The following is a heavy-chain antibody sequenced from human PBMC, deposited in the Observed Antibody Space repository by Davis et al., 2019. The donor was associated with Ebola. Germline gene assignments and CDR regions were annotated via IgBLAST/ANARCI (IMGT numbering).Heavy chain of an antibody. CDR2: IKQDGSEK. CDR1: GFTFSSYW. CDR3: ARDPSGTDDWDY. J-gene: IGHJ4*02. V-gene: IGHV3-7*01. D-gene: IGHD3-3*01. Sequence: GESLKISCAASGFTFSSYWMSWVRQAPGKGLEWVANIKQDGSEKYYVDSVKGRFTISRDNAENSLYLQMNSLRDEDTAVYYCARDPSGTDDWDYWGQGTLVTVSS.